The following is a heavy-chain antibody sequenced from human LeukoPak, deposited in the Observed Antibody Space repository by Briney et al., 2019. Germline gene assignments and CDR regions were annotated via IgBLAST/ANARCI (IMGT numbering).Heavy chain of an antibody. CDR1: GFTFSSYW. CDR3: ARVEQWLVRPNYYYYYGMDV. Sequence: GGSLRLSCAASGFTFSSYWMHWVRQAPGKGLVWVSRINSDGSSTSYADSVKGRFTISRDNAKNSLYLQMSSLRAEDTAVYYCARVEQWLVRPNYYYYYGMDVWGQGTTVTVSS. CDR2: INSDGSST. V-gene: IGHV3-74*01. D-gene: IGHD6-19*01. J-gene: IGHJ6*02.